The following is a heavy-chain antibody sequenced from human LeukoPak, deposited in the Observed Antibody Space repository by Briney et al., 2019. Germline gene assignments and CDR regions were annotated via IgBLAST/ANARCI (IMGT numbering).Heavy chain of an antibody. CDR3: AELGITMIGGV. Sequence: GGSLRLSCVASGFTFTGHSMHWVRQAPGKGLEWVAVVAHDEKTIFYADSVKGRFTISRDNAKNSLYLQMNSLRAEDTAVYYCAELGITMIGGVWGKGTTVTISS. J-gene: IGHJ6*04. CDR2: VAHDEKTI. CDR1: GFTFTGHS. D-gene: IGHD3-10*02. V-gene: IGHV3-30*04.